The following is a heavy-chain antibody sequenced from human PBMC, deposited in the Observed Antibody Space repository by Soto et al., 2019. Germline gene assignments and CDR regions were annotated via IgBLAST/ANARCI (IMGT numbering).Heavy chain of an antibody. V-gene: IGHV3-30*18. CDR1: GFTFSSYD. CDR2: VSYDGSDR. CDR3: AKDLSLSTYGFDY. Sequence: GGSLRLSCAASGFTFSSYDMHWVRQAPGKGLEWVAIVSYDGSDRYYADSVKGRFTISRDNSKNTLYLQMNSLRAEDTAVYYCAKDLSLSTYGFDYWGQGTLVTVSS. J-gene: IGHJ4*02. D-gene: IGHD4-17*01.